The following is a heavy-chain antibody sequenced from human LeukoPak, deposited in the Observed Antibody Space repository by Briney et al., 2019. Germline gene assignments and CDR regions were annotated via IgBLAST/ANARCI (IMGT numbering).Heavy chain of an antibody. D-gene: IGHD1-26*01. CDR3: VREIMGARYFDY. CDR2: ISAHNGNT. J-gene: IGHJ4*02. V-gene: IGHV1-18*01. Sequence: GASVKVSCKASGYTFTSYGISWVGQAPAQGLEWIGWISAHNGNTTYAQQLQGRVTMTTDTSTSIAYMELRSLRPDDTAVYYCVREIMGARYFDYWGQRTLVTVSS. CDR1: GYTFTSYG.